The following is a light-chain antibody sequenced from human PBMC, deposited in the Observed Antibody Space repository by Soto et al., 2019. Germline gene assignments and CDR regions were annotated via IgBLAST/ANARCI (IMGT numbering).Light chain of an antibody. CDR2: SNN. CDR3: AAWDASLNGPV. Sequence: QSVLTQPPSASGTPGQRVTISCSGGSSNIGSNTVNWYQHLPGTAPKLLIYSNNQRPSGVPDRVSGSLSGTSASLAISGLQSEDEADDYCAAWDASLNGPVFGGGTKLPVL. V-gene: IGLV1-44*01. CDR1: SSNIGSNT. J-gene: IGLJ2*01.